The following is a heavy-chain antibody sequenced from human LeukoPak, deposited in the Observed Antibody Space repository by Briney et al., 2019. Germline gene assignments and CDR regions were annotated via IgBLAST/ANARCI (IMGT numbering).Heavy chain of an antibody. CDR2: MNPNSGNT. CDR1: GYTFTSYD. CDR3: ARGPLLRYFDWLSYYYYYGMDV. D-gene: IGHD3-9*01. J-gene: IGHJ6*02. V-gene: IGHV1-8*01. Sequence: ASVNVSCKASGYTFTSYDINWVRQAAGQGLEWMGWMNPNSGNTGYAQKFQGRVTMTRNTSISTAYMELSSLRSEDTAVYYCARGPLLRYFDWLSYYYYYGMDVWGQGTTVTVSS.